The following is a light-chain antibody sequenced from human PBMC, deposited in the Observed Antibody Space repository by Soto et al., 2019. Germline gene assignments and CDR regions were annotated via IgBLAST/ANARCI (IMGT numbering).Light chain of an antibody. CDR2: AAS. CDR1: QSISSY. V-gene: IGKV1-39*01. Sequence: DIQMTQSPASLSASVGDRVTITSRASQSISSYLNWYQQKPGKAPKLLIYAASSLQSGVPSRFSGSGSGTDFTLTISSLQAEDFATYHCQQGYSTPVTFGQGTKVEIK. J-gene: IGKJ1*01. CDR3: QQGYSTPVT.